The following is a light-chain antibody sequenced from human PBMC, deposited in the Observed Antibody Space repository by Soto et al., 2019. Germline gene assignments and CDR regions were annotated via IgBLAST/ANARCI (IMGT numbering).Light chain of an antibody. Sequence: EIVLTQSPATLSLSPGARATLSCRASQSVSSYLAWYQQKPDQAPRLLIYDASNRATGIPARFSGSGSGTDFTRTISSLEREDVAVYYCQQRSNWPYTFGQGTKLEIK. J-gene: IGKJ2*01. CDR2: DAS. CDR3: QQRSNWPYT. CDR1: QSVSSY. V-gene: IGKV3-11*01.